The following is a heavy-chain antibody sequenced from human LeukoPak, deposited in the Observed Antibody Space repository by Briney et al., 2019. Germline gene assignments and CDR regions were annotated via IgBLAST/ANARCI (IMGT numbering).Heavy chain of an antibody. J-gene: IGHJ4*02. CDR3: TRWYYDSSGYRYFDY. D-gene: IGHD3-22*01. CDR1: GGSISNYY. V-gene: IGHV4-59*01. Sequence: SGTLSLTCTVSGGSISNYYWNWIRQPPGKGLEWIGYIYYTGSTNYNPSLKSRVTISVDTSKNQFSLKLRSVTAADTAVYYCTRWYYDSSGYRYFDYWGQGILVTVSS. CDR2: IYYTGST.